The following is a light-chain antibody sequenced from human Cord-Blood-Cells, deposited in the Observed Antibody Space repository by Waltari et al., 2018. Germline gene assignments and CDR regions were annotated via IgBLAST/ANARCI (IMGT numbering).Light chain of an antibody. J-gene: IGLJ3*02. CDR2: DVS. CDR1: SSDVGGYNY. Sequence: QSALTQPASVSGSPGQSITISCTGTSSDVGGYNYVSWYQQHPGKAPKLMIYDVSKRPSGVSNRFSGSKSGNTASLTISGPQAEDEADYYCSSYTSSSTFEWVFGGGTKLTVL. CDR3: SSYTSSSTFEWV. V-gene: IGLV2-14*01.